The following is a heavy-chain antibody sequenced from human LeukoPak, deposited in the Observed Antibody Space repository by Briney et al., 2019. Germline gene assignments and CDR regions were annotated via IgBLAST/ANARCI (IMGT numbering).Heavy chain of an antibody. D-gene: IGHD3-10*01. CDR1: GDSIISSSLYY. J-gene: IGHJ3*02. V-gene: IGHV4-39*01. CDR3: ARLGVRMRAFDI. CDR2: IYYSGST. Sequence: PSETLSLTCTVSGDSIISSSLYYWAWIRQPPGKGLEWIGSIYYSGSTYYNPSLKSRVTISVDTSKNQFSLKLSSVTAADTAVYYCARLGVRMRAFDIWGQGTMVTVSS.